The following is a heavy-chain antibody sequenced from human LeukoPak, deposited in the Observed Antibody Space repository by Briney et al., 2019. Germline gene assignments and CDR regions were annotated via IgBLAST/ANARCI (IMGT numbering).Heavy chain of an antibody. D-gene: IGHD6-13*01. J-gene: IGHJ4*02. Sequence: PGGSLRLSCAASGFTFSSYSMNWVRQAPEKGLEWVSSISSSSSYIYYADSVKGRFTISRDNAKNSLYLQMNSLRAEDTAVYYCARDGGAAAGRPPGSTRSDYWGQGTLVTVSS. CDR1: GFTFSSYS. CDR2: ISSSSSYI. V-gene: IGHV3-21*01. CDR3: ARDGGAAAGRPPGSTRSDY.